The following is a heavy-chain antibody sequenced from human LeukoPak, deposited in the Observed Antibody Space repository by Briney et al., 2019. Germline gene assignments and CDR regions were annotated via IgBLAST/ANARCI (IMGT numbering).Heavy chain of an antibody. V-gene: IGHV1-18*01. J-gene: IGHJ6*03. CDR2: ISAYNGNT. CDR3: ARVSEAQQNYYYYYMDV. Sequence: GASVKVSCKASGYTFTSYGISWVRQAPGQGLEWMGWISAYNGNTNYAQKLQGRVTMITDTSTSTAYMELRSLRSDDTAVYYCARVSEAQQNYYYYYMDVWGKGTTVTISS. CDR1: GYTFTSYG. D-gene: IGHD1/OR15-1a*01.